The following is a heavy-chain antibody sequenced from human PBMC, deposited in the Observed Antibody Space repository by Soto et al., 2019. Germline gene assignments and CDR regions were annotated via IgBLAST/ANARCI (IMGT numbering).Heavy chain of an antibody. J-gene: IGHJ5*02. CDR3: AIEHPRGSSGHNWCDP. CDR1: GYTFTSYG. D-gene: IGHD3-22*01. CDR2: ISTYNYNT. V-gene: IGHV1-18*01. Sequence: ASVKVSCKAFGYTFTSYGISWVRQAPGQGLEWMGWISTYNYNTNFAQKFQGRVTMTTDTSTSTAYMELRSLRSDDTAVYYCAIEHPRGSSGHNWCDPWRRGTRGTV.